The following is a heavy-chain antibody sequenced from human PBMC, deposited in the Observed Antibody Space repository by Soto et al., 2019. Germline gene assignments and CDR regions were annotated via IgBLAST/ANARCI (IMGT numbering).Heavy chain of an antibody. Sequence: GASVKVSCKASGYTFTSYCMHWVRQAPGQGLEWMGIINPSGGSTSYAQKFQGRVTMTRDTSTSTVYMELSSLRSEDTAVYYCARVLAWRVDYYGMDVWGQGTTVTVSS. CDR3: ARVLAWRVDYYGMDV. D-gene: IGHD1-1*01. V-gene: IGHV1-46*01. J-gene: IGHJ6*02. CDR2: INPSGGST. CDR1: GYTFTSYC.